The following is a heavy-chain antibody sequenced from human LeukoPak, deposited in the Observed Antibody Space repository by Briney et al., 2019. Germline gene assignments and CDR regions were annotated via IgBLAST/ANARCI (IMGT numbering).Heavy chain of an antibody. D-gene: IGHD6-19*01. V-gene: IGHV1-3*01. CDR1: GYTFTSYA. CDR3: ARMIAVAGTEADY. J-gene: IGHJ4*02. CDR2: INAGNGNT. Sequence: ASVKVSCKASGYTFTSYAMHWVRQAPGQRLEWMGWINAGNGNTKYSQKFQGRVTITRDTSASTAYVELSSLRSEDTAVYYCARMIAVAGTEADYWGQGTLVTVSS.